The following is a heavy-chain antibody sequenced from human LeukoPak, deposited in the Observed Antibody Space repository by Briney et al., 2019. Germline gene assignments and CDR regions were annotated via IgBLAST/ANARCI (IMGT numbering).Heavy chain of an antibody. CDR2: IHYDGTNE. CDR3: VNSGFDP. V-gene: IGHV3-30*02. D-gene: IGHD3-10*01. CDR1: GFTFSSYG. Sequence: GGSLSLSCAASGFTFSSYGMHCVRQAPGKGLEWVAFIHYDGTNEYYADSVKGRFTISRDNFKNTLSLQMNGLRVEDTALYYCVNSGFDPWGQGTLVTVSS. J-gene: IGHJ5*02.